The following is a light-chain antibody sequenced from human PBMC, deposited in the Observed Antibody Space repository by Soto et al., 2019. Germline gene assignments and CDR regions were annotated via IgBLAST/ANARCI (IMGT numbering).Light chain of an antibody. CDR1: QSISNR. CDR2: GAS. V-gene: IGKV3-15*01. J-gene: IGKJ2*01. Sequence: EIVMTQSPATLSMSPGERATLSCRASQSISNRLAWYQQRPGQAPRLLIYGASTRATGIPARFSGSGSGTEFTLTITSLQSEDFAVYYCQQYNNRPPMYTFGQGTKLEIK. CDR3: QQYNNRPPMYT.